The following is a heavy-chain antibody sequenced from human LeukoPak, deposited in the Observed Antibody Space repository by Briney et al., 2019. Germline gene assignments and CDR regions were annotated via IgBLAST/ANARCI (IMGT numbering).Heavy chain of an antibody. V-gene: IGHV4-59*08. J-gene: IGHJ4*02. Sequence: SETLSHTCAVSGGSINSHYWSWIRHPPGKGLEWIGDIYYTGRNNYNPSLKSRVTISVDTSKNHLSLNLTSVLAADTAMYYCARRDSGWNYFDYWGQGNLVTVSS. CDR1: GGSINSHY. CDR2: IYYTGRN. CDR3: ARRDSGWNYFDY. D-gene: IGHD5-12*01.